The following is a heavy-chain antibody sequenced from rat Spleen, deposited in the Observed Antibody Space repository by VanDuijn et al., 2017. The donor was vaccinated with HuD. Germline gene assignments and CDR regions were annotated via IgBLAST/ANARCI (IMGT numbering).Heavy chain of an antibody. D-gene: IGHD4-3*01. V-gene: IGHV5-25*01. CDR1: GFTFNNYD. Sequence: EVQLVESGGGLVQPGRSLKLSCEVSGFTFNNYDMAWIRQAPTKGLEWVASINPGGFNHYYRDSVKGRFTVSRDNSKRTLYLQVDSLRSEDTATYYCARQDTSGYSNWFAYWGQGTLVTVSS. J-gene: IGHJ3*01. CDR2: INPGGFNH. CDR3: ARQDTSGYSNWFAY.